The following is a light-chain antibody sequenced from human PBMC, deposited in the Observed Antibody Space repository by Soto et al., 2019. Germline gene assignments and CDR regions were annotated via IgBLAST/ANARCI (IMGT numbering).Light chain of an antibody. J-gene: IGLJ1*01. V-gene: IGLV1-40*01. CDR1: SSNIGAGYD. CDR2: GHS. CDR3: SSYTSSSTYV. Sequence: QSVLTQPPSVSGAPGQRVTISCTGSSSNIGAGYDVHWYWQLPGTAPKLLIDGHSNRPSGVSNRFSGSKSGITASLTISGLQAEDEADYYCSSYTSSSTYVFGTGTKVTVL.